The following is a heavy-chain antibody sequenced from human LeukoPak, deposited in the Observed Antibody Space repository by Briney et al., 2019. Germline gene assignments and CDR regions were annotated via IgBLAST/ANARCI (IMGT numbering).Heavy chain of an antibody. CDR2: ISYDGSNK. Sequence: GGSLRLSCAASGFTFSSYSMNWVRQAPGKGLEWVAVISYDGSNKYYADSVKGRFTISRDNSKNTLYLQMNSLRAEDTAVYYCAREGVGATYSYYGMDVWGQGTTVTVSS. J-gene: IGHJ6*02. V-gene: IGHV3-30*03. CDR3: AREGVGATYSYYGMDV. CDR1: GFTFSSYS. D-gene: IGHD1-26*01.